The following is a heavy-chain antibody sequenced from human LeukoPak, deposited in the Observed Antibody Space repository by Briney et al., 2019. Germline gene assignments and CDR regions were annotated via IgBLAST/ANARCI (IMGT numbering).Heavy chain of an antibody. J-gene: IGHJ4*02. CDR3: AKDRRIRNYDSSGYYDY. Sequence: GGSLRLSCAASGFIFSSYAMSWVRQAPGKGLEWVSAISGSGGSTYYADSVKGRFTISRDNSKNTLYLQMNSLRAEDTAVYYCAKDRRIRNYDSSGYYDYWGQGTLVTVSS. CDR2: ISGSGGST. CDR1: GFIFSSYA. V-gene: IGHV3-23*01. D-gene: IGHD3-22*01.